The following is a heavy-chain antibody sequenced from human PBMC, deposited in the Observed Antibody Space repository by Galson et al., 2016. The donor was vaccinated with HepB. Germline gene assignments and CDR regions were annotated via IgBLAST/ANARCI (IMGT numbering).Heavy chain of an antibody. CDR2: ISSSGLST. Sequence: YLRLSCAASGFTCRNFPMHWVRQAPGQGLESVSGISSSGLSTSSANSGKGRFTISRDNSKNTLLLQVGSLRVEDIAIYYCVRGSTTASSSGWYDRNWFDPWGQGTLVTVSS. J-gene: IGHJ5*02. V-gene: IGHV3-64*01. D-gene: IGHD6-19*01. CDR1: GFTCRNFP. CDR3: VRGSTTASSSGWYDRNWFDP.